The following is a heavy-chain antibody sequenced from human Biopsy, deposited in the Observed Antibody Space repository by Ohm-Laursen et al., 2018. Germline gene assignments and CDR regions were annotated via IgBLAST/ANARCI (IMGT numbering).Heavy chain of an antibody. CDR2: VYYTGTT. V-gene: IGHV4-59*12. CDR3: ARDLHGRGPNWGASTGVFDL. J-gene: IGHJ3*01. D-gene: IGHD1-26*01. CDR1: GGSPFTDSITRYY. Sequence: SDTLSLTCTVVSGGSPFTDSITRYYWNWIRQSPGTGLEWIGVVYYTGTTTYNPSFKSRVTLSMDTSNNQVSLRLLSVTAADTAVYFCARDLHGRGPNWGASTGVFDLWGHGTAVTVSS.